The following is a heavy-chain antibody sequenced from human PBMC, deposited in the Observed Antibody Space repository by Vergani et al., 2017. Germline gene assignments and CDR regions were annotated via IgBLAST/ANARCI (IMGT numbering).Heavy chain of an antibody. D-gene: IGHD3-22*01. CDR3: AGPQGTSAYYYGGFDY. Sequence: EVQLLQSGGGLVQPGGSLRLSCVVSGITFKNAWINWVRQAPGKGLEWVSTISSDGGSTYYADSVKGRFTISRDNSKNTLSLQMNSLTAEDTAIYYCAGPQGTSAYYYGGFDYWGQGILVTVSS. V-gene: IGHV3-23*01. CDR1: GITFKNAW. CDR2: ISSDGGST. J-gene: IGHJ4*02.